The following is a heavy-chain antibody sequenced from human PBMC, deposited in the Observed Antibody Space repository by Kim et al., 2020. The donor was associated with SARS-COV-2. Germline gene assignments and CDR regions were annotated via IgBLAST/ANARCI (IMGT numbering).Heavy chain of an antibody. V-gene: IGHV1-69*13. J-gene: IGHJ1*01. CDR1: GGTFSSYA. CDR2: IIPIFGTA. D-gene: IGHD3-22*01. Sequence: SVKVSCKASGGTFSSYAISWVRQAPGQGLEWMGGIIPIFGTANYAQKFQGRVTITADESTSTAYMELSSLRSEDTAVYYCARDGDSSGYYYEYFQHWGQGTLVTVSS. CDR3: ARDGDSSGYYYEYFQH.